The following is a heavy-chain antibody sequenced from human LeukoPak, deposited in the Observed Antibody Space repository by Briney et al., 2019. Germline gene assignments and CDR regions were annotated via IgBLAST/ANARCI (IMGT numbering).Heavy chain of an antibody. J-gene: IGHJ4*02. V-gene: IGHV4-34*01. CDR2: INHSGST. D-gene: IGHD6-19*01. CDR1: GGSFSGYY. Sequence: SETLSLTCAVYGGSFSGYYWSWIRQPPGKGLEWIGEINHSGSTTYNPSLKSRVTISVDTSKNQFSLKLSSVTAADTAVYYCATQWLGPYGYWGQGTLVTVSS. CDR3: ATQWLGPYGY.